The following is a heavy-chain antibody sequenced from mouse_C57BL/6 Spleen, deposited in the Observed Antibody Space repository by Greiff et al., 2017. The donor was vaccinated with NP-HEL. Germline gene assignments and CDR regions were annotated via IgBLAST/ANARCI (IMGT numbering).Heavy chain of an antibody. CDR1: GYTFTDYE. Sequence: VQLQESGAELVRPGASVTLSCKASGYTFTDYEMHWVKQTPVHGLEWIGAIDPETGGTAYNQKFTGKAILTTDKSSSTAYMELRSLTSEDSAVYYCTRYYDGYYWFAYWGQGTLVTVSA. J-gene: IGHJ3*01. CDR3: TRYYDGYYWFAY. V-gene: IGHV1-15*01. D-gene: IGHD2-3*01. CDR2: IDPETGGT.